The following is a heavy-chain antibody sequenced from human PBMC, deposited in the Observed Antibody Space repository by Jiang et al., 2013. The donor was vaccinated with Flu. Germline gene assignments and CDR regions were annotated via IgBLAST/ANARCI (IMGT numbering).Heavy chain of an antibody. V-gene: IGHV3-73*01. CDR2: IRGKANSYAT. CDR3: TTYGDQGG. Sequence: VQLVESGGGLVQPGGSLKLSCAASGFTFSDSTVHWVRQASGKGLEWIGRIRGKANSYATTYSASVKGRFTISRDDSKNTAYLQMNSLKTDDTAVYYCTTYGDQGGWGQGTLVTVSS. CDR1: GFTFSDST. J-gene: IGHJ4*02. D-gene: IGHD4-17*01.